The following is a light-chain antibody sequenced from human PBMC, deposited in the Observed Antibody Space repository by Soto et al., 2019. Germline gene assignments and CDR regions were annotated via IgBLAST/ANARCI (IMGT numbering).Light chain of an antibody. CDR3: CSYADTNTYVG. V-gene: IGLV2-23*01. J-gene: IGLJ2*01. CDR1: SSDVGSYNF. Sequence: QSALTQPASVSGSPGQSITISCSGTSSDVGSYNFVSWYQQHPGKAPKLMIYEGTKRPSGVSNRFSGSKSDNTASLTISGLQAEDEADYYCCSYADTNTYVGFGGGTKLTVL. CDR2: EGT.